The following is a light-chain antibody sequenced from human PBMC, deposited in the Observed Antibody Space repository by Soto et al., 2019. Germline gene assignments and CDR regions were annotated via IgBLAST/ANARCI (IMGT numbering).Light chain of an antibody. CDR2: DVS. CDR1: SSDVGAYDY. J-gene: IGLJ1*01. Sequence: QPVLTQPASVSGSPGQSITISCTGTSSDVGAYDYVSWYQQHPGEVPKLMIFDVSDRPSGVSNRFSGSKSGNTASLTISGLQAEDEADYYCSSFTTSTSYVFGTGTKLTVL. V-gene: IGLV2-14*03. CDR3: SSFTTSTSYV.